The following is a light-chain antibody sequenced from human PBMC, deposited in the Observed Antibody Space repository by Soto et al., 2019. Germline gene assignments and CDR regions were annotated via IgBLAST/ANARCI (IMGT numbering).Light chain of an antibody. J-gene: IGKJ4*01. CDR3: QHRAGWPPALT. CDR2: NAS. CDR1: ESVSNS. V-gene: IGKV3-11*01. Sequence: IMLSQSPATLSLSKGERATLSCRASESVSNSLAWYQHKPGQAPRLLIYNASNRATGIPARFSGSGSGTDFTLTISSLEPEDFAVYFCQHRAGWPPALTFGGGTMVDI.